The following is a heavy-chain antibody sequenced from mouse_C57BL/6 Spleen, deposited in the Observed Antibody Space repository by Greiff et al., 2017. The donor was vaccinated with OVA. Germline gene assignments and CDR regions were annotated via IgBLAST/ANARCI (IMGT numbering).Heavy chain of an antibody. CDR2: ISDGGSYT. Sequence: EVQVVESGGGLVKPGGSLKLSCAASGFTFSSYAMSWVRQTPEKRLEWVATISDGGSYTYYPDNVKGRFTISRDNAKNNLYLQMSHLKSEDTAMYYCARDLGTGGYFDYWGQGTTLTVSS. CDR3: ARDLGTGGYFDY. J-gene: IGHJ2*01. CDR1: GFTFSSYA. V-gene: IGHV5-4*01. D-gene: IGHD4-1*01.